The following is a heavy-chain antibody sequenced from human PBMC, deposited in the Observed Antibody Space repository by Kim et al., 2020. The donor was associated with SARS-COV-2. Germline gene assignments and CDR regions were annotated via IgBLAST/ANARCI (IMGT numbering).Heavy chain of an antibody. D-gene: IGHD3-10*01. CDR3: ARGQPVTYYYGSGWAFDP. Sequence: ASVKVSCKASGYTFTSYGISWVRQAPGQGLEWMGWISAYNGNTNYAQKLQGRVTMTTDTSTSTAYMELRSLRSDDTAVYYCARGQPVTYYYGSGWAFDPWGQGTLVTVSS. CDR2: ISAYNGNT. V-gene: IGHV1-18*01. CDR1: GYTFTSYG. J-gene: IGHJ5*02.